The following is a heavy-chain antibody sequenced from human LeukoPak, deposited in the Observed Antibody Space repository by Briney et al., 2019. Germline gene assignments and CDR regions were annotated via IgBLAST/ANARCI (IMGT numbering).Heavy chain of an antibody. V-gene: IGHV3-48*03. CDR3: ASSTRVATLGGAFDY. Sequence: PGGSLRLSCAASGFTFSSYEMNWVRQAPGEGLEWVSYISDSGGTIKYADSVTGRFTISRDNAKNSLYLQMKRLRAEDTAVDYCASSTRVATLGGAFDYWGQGTLVTVSS. CDR2: ISDSGGTI. J-gene: IGHJ4*02. D-gene: IGHD5-12*01. CDR1: GFTFSSYE.